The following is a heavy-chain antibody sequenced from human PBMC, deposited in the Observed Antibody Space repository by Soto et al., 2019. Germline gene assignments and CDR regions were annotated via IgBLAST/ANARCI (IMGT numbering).Heavy chain of an antibody. CDR3: AGSYQLPQLYNWFDP. CDR2: IYYSGST. V-gene: IGHV4-59*08. Sequence: QVQLQESGPGLVKPSETLSLTCTVSGGSISSYYWSWIRQPPGKGLEWIGYIYYSGSTNYNPSLKSRVTISVDTSKNQFSLKLSSVTAADTAVYYCAGSYQLPQLYNWFDPWGQGTLVTVSS. CDR1: GGSISSYY. J-gene: IGHJ5*02. D-gene: IGHD2-2*01.